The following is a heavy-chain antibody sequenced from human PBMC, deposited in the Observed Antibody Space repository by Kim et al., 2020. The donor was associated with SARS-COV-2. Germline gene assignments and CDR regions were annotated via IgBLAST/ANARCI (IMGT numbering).Heavy chain of an antibody. CDR3: ARDRITMVRGVIEGGEVVGMDV. Sequence: SETLSLTCTVSGGSISSGGYYWSWIRQHPGKGLEWIGYIYYSGSTYYNPSLMSRVTISVDTSKNQFSLKLSSVTAADAAVYYCARDRITMVRGVIEGGEVVGMDVCGQGTTVTVSS. J-gene: IGHJ6*02. CDR2: IYYSGST. D-gene: IGHD3-10*01. V-gene: IGHV4-31*03. CDR1: GGSISSGGYY.